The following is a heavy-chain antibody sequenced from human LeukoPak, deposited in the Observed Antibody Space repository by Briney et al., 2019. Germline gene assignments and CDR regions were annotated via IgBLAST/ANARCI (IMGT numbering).Heavy chain of an antibody. V-gene: IGHV4-59*01. D-gene: IGHD2-2*01. CDR3: ARVLTDGKGVPAAVDY. Sequence: SETLSLTCTVSGGSISSYYWSWIRQPPGKGLEWIGYISYSGSTNYNPSLKSRVTISVDTSKNHFSLKLSSVTAADTAVYYCARVLTDGKGVPAAVDYWGQGTLVTVSS. CDR1: GGSISSYY. J-gene: IGHJ4*02. CDR2: ISYSGST.